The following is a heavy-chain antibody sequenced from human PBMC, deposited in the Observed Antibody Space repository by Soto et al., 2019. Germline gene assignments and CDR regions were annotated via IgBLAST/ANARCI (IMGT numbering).Heavy chain of an antibody. CDR3: VRWPQLEPRFDY. CDR2: IYYSGST. CDR1: GGSISSGGYY. V-gene: IGHV4-31*03. J-gene: IGHJ4*02. Sequence: SETLSLTCTVSGGSISSGGYYWSWIRQHPGKGLEWIGYIYYSGSTYYNPSLKSRVTISVDTSKNQFSLKLSSVTAADTAVYYCVRWPQLEPRFDYWGQGTLVTVSS. D-gene: IGHD1-1*01.